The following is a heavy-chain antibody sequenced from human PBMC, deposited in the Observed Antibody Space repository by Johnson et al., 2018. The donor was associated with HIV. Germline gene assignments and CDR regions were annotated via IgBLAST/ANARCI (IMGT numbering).Heavy chain of an antibody. CDR2: IRYDGSNK. D-gene: IGHD3-3*01. V-gene: IGHV3-30*02. J-gene: IGHJ3*02. Sequence: VQLLESGGGVVQPGGSLRLSCAASGFTFSSYGMHWVRQAPGKGLEWVAFIRYDGSNKYYADSVKGRFTISRDNSKNTLHLLMNSMRAEDTAVYYCAKDAGNDFRGLDAFDIWGQGTMVTVSS. CDR1: GFTFSSYG. CDR3: AKDAGNDFRGLDAFDI.